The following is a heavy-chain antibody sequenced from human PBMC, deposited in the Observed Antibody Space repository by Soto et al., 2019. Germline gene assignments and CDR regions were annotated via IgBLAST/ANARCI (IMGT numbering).Heavy chain of an antibody. J-gene: IGHJ4*02. CDR1: GFTFSSYA. D-gene: IGHD6-13*01. CDR2: ISYDGSNK. V-gene: IGHV3-30-3*01. CDR3: ARDQQQLVNYFDY. Sequence: QVQLVESGGGVVQPGRSLRLSCAASGFTFSSYARHWVRQAPGKGLEWVAVISYDGSNKYYADSVKGRFTISRDNSKNTLYLQMNSLRAEDTAVYYCARDQQQLVNYFDYWGQGTLVTVSS.